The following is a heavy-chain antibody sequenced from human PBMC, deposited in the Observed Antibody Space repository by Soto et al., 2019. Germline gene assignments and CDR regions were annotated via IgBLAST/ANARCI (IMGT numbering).Heavy chain of an antibody. V-gene: IGHV2-5*02. D-gene: IGHD3-3*01. J-gene: IGHJ5*02. CDR2: IYWDDDK. CDR3: AHALTGFLSGYLPENWFDP. CDR1: GFSLSTSGVG. Sequence: SGPTLVNPTQTLTLTCTFSGFSLSTSGVGVGWIRQPPGKALEWLALIYWDDDKRYSPSLKSRLTITKDTSKNQVVLTMTNMDPVDTATYYCAHALTGFLSGYLPENWFDPWGPGTRVTVSS.